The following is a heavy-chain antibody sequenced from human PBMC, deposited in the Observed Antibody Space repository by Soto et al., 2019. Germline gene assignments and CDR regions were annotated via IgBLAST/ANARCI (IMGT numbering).Heavy chain of an antibody. CDR3: ARDLGGSPRYYFDY. V-gene: IGHV3-74*01. CDR2: INSDGSTT. CDR1: GLTFSSSW. Sequence: GGSLRLSCAASGLTFSSSWMHWVRQAPGKGLVWVSRINSDGSTTDYADSVKGRFTISRDNAKNTLYLQMNSLRADDTAVYHCARDLGGSPRYYFDYWGQGTLVTLSS. J-gene: IGHJ4*02. D-gene: IGHD3-16*01.